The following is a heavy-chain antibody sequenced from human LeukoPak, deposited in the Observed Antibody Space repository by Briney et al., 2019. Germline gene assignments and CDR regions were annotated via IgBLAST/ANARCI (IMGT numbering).Heavy chain of an antibody. CDR2: INHSGST. D-gene: IGHD3-3*01. J-gene: IGHJ3*02. CDR1: GGSFSGYY. V-gene: IGHV4-34*01. CDR3: ARGSFRYYDFWSGYYDAFDI. Sequence: SETLSLTCAVYGGSFSGYYWRWIRQPPGKGLEWIGEINHSGSTNYNPSLKSRVTISVDTSKNQFSLKLSSVTAADTDVYYCARGSFRYYDFWSGYYDAFDIWGQGTMVTVSS.